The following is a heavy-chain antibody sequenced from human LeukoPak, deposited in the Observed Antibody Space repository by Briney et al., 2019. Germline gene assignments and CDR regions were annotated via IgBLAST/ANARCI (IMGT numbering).Heavy chain of an antibody. V-gene: IGHV3-23*01. CDR1: GFTFSSYA. CDR2: ISGSGGST. CDR3: AKGAMITFGGVIVVRGTASDI. D-gene: IGHD3-16*02. Sequence: GGSLRLSCAASGFTFSSYAMSWVRQAPGKGLEWVSAISGSGGSTYYADSVKGRFTISRDNSKNTLYLQMNSLRAEDTAVYYCAKGAMITFGGVIVVRGTASDIWGQGTMVTVSS. J-gene: IGHJ3*02.